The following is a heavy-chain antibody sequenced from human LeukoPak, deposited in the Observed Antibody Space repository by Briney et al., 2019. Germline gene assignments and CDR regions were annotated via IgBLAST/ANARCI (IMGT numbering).Heavy chain of an antibody. Sequence: SETLSLTCTVSGGSISSYYWSWIRQPPGKGLEWIGYIYYSGSTNYNPSLKSRVTISVDTSKNQFSLRLSSVTAADTAVYYCARATGYVMEDYFDYWGQGTPVTVSS. V-gene: IGHV4-59*01. J-gene: IGHJ4*02. CDR2: IYYSGST. D-gene: IGHD6-13*01. CDR3: ARATGYVMEDYFDY. CDR1: GGSISSYY.